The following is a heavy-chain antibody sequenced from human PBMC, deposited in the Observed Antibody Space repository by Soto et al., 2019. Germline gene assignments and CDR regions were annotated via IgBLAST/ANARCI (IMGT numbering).Heavy chain of an antibody. Sequence: ASVKVSCKVSGYTLTELSMHWVRQAPGKGLEWMGGFDPEDGETIYAQKFQGRVTITEDASTGTAYMELSSLSSEDTAVYYCARDTPSDIVATFAFDXWGQGTMVTVSS. CDR2: FDPEDGET. D-gene: IGHD5-12*01. V-gene: IGHV1-24*01. J-gene: IGHJ3*02. CDR1: GYTLTELS. CDR3: ARDTPSDIVATFAFDX.